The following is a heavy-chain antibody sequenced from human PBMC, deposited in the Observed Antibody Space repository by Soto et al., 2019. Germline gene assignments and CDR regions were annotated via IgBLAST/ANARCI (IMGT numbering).Heavy chain of an antibody. Sequence: GGSLRLSCAASGFTFSSYWMSWVRQAPGKGLEWVANIKQDGSEKYYVDSVKGRFTISRDNAKNSLYLQMNSLRAEDTAVYYCARGNKGTLWSGPRYYYYYYMDVWGKGTTVTVSS. CDR3: ARGNKGTLWSGPRYYYYYYMDV. J-gene: IGHJ6*03. V-gene: IGHV3-7*01. CDR2: IKQDGSEK. CDR1: GFTFSSYW. D-gene: IGHD3-3*01.